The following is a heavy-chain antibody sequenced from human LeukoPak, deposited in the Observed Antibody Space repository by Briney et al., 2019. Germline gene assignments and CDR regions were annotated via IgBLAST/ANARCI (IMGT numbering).Heavy chain of an antibody. CDR1: GFTFSSYS. CDR3: ARERFVYSSSSLDFDY. CDR2: ISSSSSTI. J-gene: IGHJ4*02. V-gene: IGHV3-48*01. D-gene: IGHD6-6*01. Sequence: GGSLRLSCAASGFTFSSYSMNWVRQAPGKGLEWVSYISSSSSTIYYADSVKGRFTISRDNAKNSLYLQMNSLRAEDTAVYYCARERFVYSSSSLDFDYWGQGTLVTVSS.